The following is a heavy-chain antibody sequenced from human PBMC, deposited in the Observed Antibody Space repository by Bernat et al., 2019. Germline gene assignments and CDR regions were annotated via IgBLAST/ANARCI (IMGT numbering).Heavy chain of an antibody. CDR2: IYPGDSDT. Sequence: EVQLVQSGAEVKKPGESLKISCKGSGYSFTSYWIGWVRQMPGKGLEWMGIIYPGDSDTRYSPSFQGQVTISADKSISTAYLQWSSLKASDTAMYYCARGQTYYYGSGRRRGWFDPWGQGTLVTVSS. J-gene: IGHJ5*02. D-gene: IGHD3-10*01. CDR1: GYSFTSYW. V-gene: IGHV5-51*01. CDR3: ARGQTYYYGSGRRRGWFDP.